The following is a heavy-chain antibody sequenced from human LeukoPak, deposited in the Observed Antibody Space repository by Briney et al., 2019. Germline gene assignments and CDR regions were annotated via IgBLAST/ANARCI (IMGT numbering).Heavy chain of an antibody. J-gene: IGHJ4*02. Sequence: GGPLTLSCAASGFSFSAYWMTWVRQAPGTGLEWVANINPAGSETYYVDPVKGRFSISRDNAKNLVYLQMNSLRAEDTAVYQCARCGYVAAVDVWGQGTPVTVSS. CDR2: INPAGSET. V-gene: IGHV3-7*01. D-gene: IGHD2-15*01. CDR3: ARCGYVAAVDV. CDR1: GFSFSAYW.